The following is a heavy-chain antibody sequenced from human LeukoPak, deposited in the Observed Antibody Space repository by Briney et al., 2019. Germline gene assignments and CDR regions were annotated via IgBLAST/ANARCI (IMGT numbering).Heavy chain of an antibody. CDR1: GFTFSSYG. J-gene: IGHJ4*02. D-gene: IGHD4/OR15-4a*01. CDR3: AKAAGAGDYVAMYYFDY. V-gene: IGHV3-23*01. CDR2: ISGSGGST. Sequence: PGGSLRLSCAASGFTFSSYGMSWVRQAPGKGLEWVSAISGSGGSTYYADSVKGRFTISRDNSKNTLYLQMNSLRAEDTAVYYCAKAAGAGDYVAMYYFDYWGQGTLVTVSS.